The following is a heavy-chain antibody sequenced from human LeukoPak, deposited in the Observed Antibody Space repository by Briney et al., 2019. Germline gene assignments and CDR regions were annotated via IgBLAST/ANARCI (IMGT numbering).Heavy chain of an antibody. J-gene: IGHJ6*02. V-gene: IGHV3-7*01. CDR3: ARDLDCSGGSCYRGSSDYYYYGMDV. Sequence: PGGSLRLSCVASGFTFSSSWMSWVRQAPGKGLEWVANIKQDGSEKSYVESVRGRFTISRDNAKNSLYLQMNSLRAEDTAVYYCARDLDCSGGSCYRGSSDYYYYGMDVWGQGTTVTVSS. D-gene: IGHD2-15*01. CDR2: IKQDGSEK. CDR1: GFTFSSSW.